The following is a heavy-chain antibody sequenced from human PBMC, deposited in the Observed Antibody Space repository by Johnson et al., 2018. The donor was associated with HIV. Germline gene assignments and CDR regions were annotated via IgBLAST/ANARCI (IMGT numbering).Heavy chain of an antibody. CDR3: AGEQGSGSYSIHAFDI. CDR1: GLTVSTND. CDR2: ISYDGSNK. J-gene: IGHJ3*02. Sequence: QVQLVESGGGLVQPGGSLRLSCAASGLTVSTNDINWVRQAPCKGLEWVAVISYDGSNKYYADSVKGRFTISRDNTKNTLYLQMNSLRAEDTAVYYCAGEQGSGSYSIHAFDIWGQGTMVTVSS. V-gene: IGHV3-30-3*01. D-gene: IGHD1-26*01.